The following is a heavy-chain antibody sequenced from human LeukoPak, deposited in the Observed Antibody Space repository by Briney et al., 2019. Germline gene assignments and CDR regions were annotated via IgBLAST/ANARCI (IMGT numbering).Heavy chain of an antibody. CDR3: TRDVYSGSHQT. J-gene: IGHJ5*02. CDR2: IKEDGSEK. D-gene: IGHD2-21*01. Sequence: GGSLRLSCAASGSTFRNYWMSWVRQAPGKGLEWVANIKEDGSEKYYVDSVKGLFTISRDNAKNSLYLQMNTLRAEDTAVYYCTRDVYSGSHQTWGQGTLVTVSS. V-gene: IGHV3-7*04. CDR1: GSTFRNYW.